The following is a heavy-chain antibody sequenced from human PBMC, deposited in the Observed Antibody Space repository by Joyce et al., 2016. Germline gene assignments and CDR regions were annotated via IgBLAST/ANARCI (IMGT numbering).Heavy chain of an antibody. D-gene: IGHD3-16*01. CDR3: ARGWGVRALDL. CDR1: GYTFGSYS. J-gene: IGHJ5*02. Sequence: QLVQSGAEVKNPGASVKISCKASGYTFGSYSLHWVRQAVGQRLEWVGYIIAGNGRTQYSKSFQGRVSITRDRSATTTFMELSSLTFDDTAIFYCARGWGVRALDLWGQGTLVTVSS. V-gene: IGHV1-3*01. CDR2: IIAGNGRT.